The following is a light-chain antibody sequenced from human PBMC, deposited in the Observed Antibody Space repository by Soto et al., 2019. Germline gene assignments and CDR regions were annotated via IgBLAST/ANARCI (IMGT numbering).Light chain of an antibody. CDR2: GTS. CDR3: HQYGSSPLVT. CDR1: QSVSSSY. J-gene: IGKJ5*01. Sequence: EIVLTQSPGTLSLSPGERATLSCRASQSVSSSYLAWYQQRPGQAPRLLINGTSSRATGIPDRFSGSGSGIDFPLTISRLKPADFAVYYCHQYGSSPLVTFGQGTRLEIK. V-gene: IGKV3-20*01.